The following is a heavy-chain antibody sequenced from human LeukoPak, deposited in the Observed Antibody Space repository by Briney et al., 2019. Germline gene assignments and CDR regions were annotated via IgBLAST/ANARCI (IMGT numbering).Heavy chain of an antibody. J-gene: IGHJ4*02. CDR2: IYYSGST. Sequence: SETLSLTCTVSGGSISSGDYYWSWIRQPPGKGLEWIGYIYYSGSTYYNPSLKSRVTISVDTSKNQFSLKLSSVTAADTAVYYCARERRDSYNYAYFDYWGQGTLVTVSS. D-gene: IGHD5-24*01. CDR3: ARERRDSYNYAYFDY. CDR1: GGSISSGDYY. V-gene: IGHV4-30-4*01.